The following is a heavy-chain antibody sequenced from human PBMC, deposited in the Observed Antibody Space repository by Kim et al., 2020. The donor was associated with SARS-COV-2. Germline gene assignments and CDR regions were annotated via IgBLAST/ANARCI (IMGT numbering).Heavy chain of an antibody. CDR2: IYSGGST. Sequence: GGSLRLSCAASGFTVSSNYMSWVRQAPGKGLEWVSVIYSGGSTYYADSVKGRFTISRDNSKNTLYLQMNSLRAEDTAVYYCAREGSRWDYYGSGMGDFDYWGQGTLVTVSS. J-gene: IGHJ4*02. CDR3: AREGSRWDYYGSGMGDFDY. D-gene: IGHD3-10*01. CDR1: GFTVSSNY. V-gene: IGHV3-66*01.